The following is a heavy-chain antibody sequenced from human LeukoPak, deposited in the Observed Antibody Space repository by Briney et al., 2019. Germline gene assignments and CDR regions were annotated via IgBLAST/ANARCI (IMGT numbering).Heavy chain of an antibody. Sequence: SSETLSLTCTVSGGSISSSSYYWGWIRQPPGKGLEWIGSIYYSGSTYYNPSLKSRVTISVDTSKNQFSLKLSSVTAADTAVYYCARSTRFLEWLSGWGYYYYGMDVWGQGTTVTVSS. CDR2: IYYSGST. J-gene: IGHJ6*02. CDR3: ARSTRFLEWLSGWGYYYYGMDV. V-gene: IGHV4-39*01. D-gene: IGHD3-3*01. CDR1: GGSISSSSYY.